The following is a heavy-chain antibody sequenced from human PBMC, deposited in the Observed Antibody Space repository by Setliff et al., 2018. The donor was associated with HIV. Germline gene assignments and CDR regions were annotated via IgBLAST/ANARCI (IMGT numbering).Heavy chain of an antibody. D-gene: IGHD5-18*01. CDR3: ARGTGSYGSDY. J-gene: IGHJ4*02. CDR1: GGLMSGYF. Sequence: ETLSLTCRVSGGLMSGYFWSWVRQPPGKGLEWVGRIWTSGSTNYNPSLKSRVTISVDTSKNQFSLKLSSVTAADTAVYYCARGTGSYGSDYWGQGTLVTVSS. V-gene: IGHV4-4*08. CDR2: IWTSGST.